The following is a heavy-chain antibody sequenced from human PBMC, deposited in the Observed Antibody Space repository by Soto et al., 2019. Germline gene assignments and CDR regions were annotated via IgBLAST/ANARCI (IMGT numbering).Heavy chain of an antibody. D-gene: IGHD3-16*02. Sequence: QVQLQESGPGLVKPSQTLSLTCTVSGGSISSGGYYWSWIRQHPGKGLEWIGYIYYSGSTYYNPSLKGRVTMSVDTSKNQFSLKLSSGTAADTAVYYCARADRRGGDYIWGSYRLLPNAFDIWGQGTMVTVSS. CDR1: GGSISSGGYY. CDR2: IYYSGST. V-gene: IGHV4-31*03. J-gene: IGHJ3*02. CDR3: ARADRRGGDYIWGSYRLLPNAFDI.